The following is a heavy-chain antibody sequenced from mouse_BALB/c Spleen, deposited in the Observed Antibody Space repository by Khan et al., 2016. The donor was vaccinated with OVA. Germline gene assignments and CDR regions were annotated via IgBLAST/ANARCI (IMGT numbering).Heavy chain of an antibody. Sequence: QVQLKQSGAELARPGASVKMSCKASGYTFTSYTMHWIKQRPGQGLEWIGYINPSSGYTNYNQKFKDKATLTADKSSTTAYMQLSSLTSDDSAVYYGSREGAYYRNDDWFAYWGQGTLVTVSA. J-gene: IGHJ3*01. V-gene: IGHV1-4*01. CDR3: SREGAYYRNDDWFAY. CDR1: GYTFTSYT. D-gene: IGHD2-14*01. CDR2: INPSSGYT.